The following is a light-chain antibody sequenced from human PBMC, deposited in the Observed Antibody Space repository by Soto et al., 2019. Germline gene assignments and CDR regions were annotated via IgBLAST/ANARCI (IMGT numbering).Light chain of an antibody. CDR2: AAS. CDR3: QQYNTYSRT. Sequence: DIQMTQSPSTLSVSVGDRVTITCLASQGISNFLAWYKQKPGKAPKLLIYAASTLQSGVPSRFSGSGSGTDFTLTISSLQPEDFATYYCQQYNTYSRTFGQGTKVDIK. CDR1: QGISNF. J-gene: IGKJ1*01. V-gene: IGKV1-16*01.